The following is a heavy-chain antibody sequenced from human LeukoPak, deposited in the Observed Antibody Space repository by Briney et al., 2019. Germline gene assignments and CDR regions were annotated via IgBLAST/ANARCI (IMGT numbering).Heavy chain of an antibody. CDR3: AKSWDYYGSGSYHGYFDL. Sequence: TGGSLRLSCAASGFTFSSYGMHWVRQAPGKGLEWVAVISHDGSNKYYADSVKGRFTISRDNSKNTLYLQMNSLRAEDTAVYYCAKSWDYYGSGSYHGYFDLWGRGTLVTVSS. V-gene: IGHV3-30*18. D-gene: IGHD3-10*01. J-gene: IGHJ2*01. CDR2: ISHDGSNK. CDR1: GFTFSSYG.